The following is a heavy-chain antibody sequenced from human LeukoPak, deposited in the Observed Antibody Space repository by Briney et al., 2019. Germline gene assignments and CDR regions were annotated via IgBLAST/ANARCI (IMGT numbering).Heavy chain of an antibody. CDR3: AKFGAAHSYYYYYGMDV. Sequence: GGSLRLSCAASGFTFSSYAMSWVRQAPGKGLEWVSAISGSGGSTYYADSVKGRFTISRDNSKDTLYLQTNSLRAEDTAVYYCAKFGAAHSYYYYYGMDVWGQGTTVTVSS. D-gene: IGHD3-10*01. V-gene: IGHV3-23*01. CDR2: ISGSGGST. J-gene: IGHJ6*02. CDR1: GFTFSSYA.